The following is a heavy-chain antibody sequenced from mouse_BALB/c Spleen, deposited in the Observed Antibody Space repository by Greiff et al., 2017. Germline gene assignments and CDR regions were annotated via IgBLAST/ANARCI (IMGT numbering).Heavy chain of an antibody. CDR1: GYTFTSYG. V-gene: IGHV1-14*01. J-gene: IGHJ1*01. CDR2: INPYNDGT. D-gene: IGHD1-1*01. CDR3: AMTTVESWYFDV. Sequence: VQLKQSGPELVKPGASVKLSCKASGYTFTSYGMHWVKQKPGQGLEWIGYINPYNDGTKYNEKFKGKATLTSDKSSSTAYMELSSLTSEDSAVYYCAMTTVESWYFDVWGAGTTVTVSS.